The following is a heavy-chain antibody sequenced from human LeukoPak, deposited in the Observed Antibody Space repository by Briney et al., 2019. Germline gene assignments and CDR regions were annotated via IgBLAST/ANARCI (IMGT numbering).Heavy chain of an antibody. J-gene: IGHJ4*02. CDR2: TYYSGST. V-gene: IGHV4-39*01. D-gene: IGHD3-10*01. CDR3: ARRGVRGDLDY. CDR1: GGSISSSSYY. Sequence: PSETLSLTCTVSGGSISSSSYYWGWIRQPPGKGLEWIGSTYYSGSTYYNPSLKSRVTISVDTSKNQFPLKLSSVTAADTAVYYCARRGVRGDLDYWGQGTLVTVSS.